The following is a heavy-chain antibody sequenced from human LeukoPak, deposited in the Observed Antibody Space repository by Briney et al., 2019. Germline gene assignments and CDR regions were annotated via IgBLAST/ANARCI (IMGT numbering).Heavy chain of an antibody. Sequence: SETLSLTCTVSGGSISSSNWWSWVRQPPGKGLEWIGEIYHSGSTNYNPSLKSRVTISVDKSKNQFSLKLSSVTAADTAVYYCARGTYYGSGPLDVWGQGTTVTVSS. J-gene: IGHJ6*02. CDR2: IYHSGST. CDR1: GGSISSSNW. D-gene: IGHD3-10*01. CDR3: ARGTYYGSGPLDV. V-gene: IGHV4-4*02.